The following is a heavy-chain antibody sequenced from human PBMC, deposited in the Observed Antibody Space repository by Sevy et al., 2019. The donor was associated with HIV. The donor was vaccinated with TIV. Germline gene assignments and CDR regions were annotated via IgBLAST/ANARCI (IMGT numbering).Heavy chain of an antibody. D-gene: IGHD3-10*01. V-gene: IGHV3-74*01. J-gene: IGHJ4*02. CDR3: ARETGSIDD. CDR2: IKGDGSTT. Sequence: GGSLRLSCAASGFTFSRDYMHWVRQAPGKGLEWVSHIKGDGSTTSYVDSVKGRFTISRDNAKNTVYLQMNSLRAEDSAVYYCARETGSIDDWGQGTLVTVSS. CDR1: GFTFSRDY.